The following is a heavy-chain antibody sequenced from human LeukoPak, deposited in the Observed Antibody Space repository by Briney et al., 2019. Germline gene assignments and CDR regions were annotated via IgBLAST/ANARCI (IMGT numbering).Heavy chain of an antibody. J-gene: IGHJ4*02. CDR3: ARLYVDTAMEPPDY. D-gene: IGHD5-18*01. CDR2: ISAYNGNT. Sequence: ASVKVSCKASGYTFTSYGISWVRQAPGQGLEWMGWISAYNGNTNYAQKLQGRVAMTTDTSTSTAYMELRSLRSDDTAVYYCARLYVDTAMEPPDYWGQGTLVTVSS. V-gene: IGHV1-18*01. CDR1: GYTFTSYG.